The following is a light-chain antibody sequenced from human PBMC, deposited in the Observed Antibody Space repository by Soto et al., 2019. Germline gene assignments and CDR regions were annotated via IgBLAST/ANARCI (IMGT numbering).Light chain of an antibody. V-gene: IGKV1-39*01. CDR1: ESISNY. Sequence: IQMTQSPSSLSAFVGDRVTITCRASESISNYLNWYQQKPGKAPKLLIYAASSLQSGVPSRFSGSGSGTDFTHTISSLQPEDFATYYCQQSYSTPLTFGGGTKVEI. J-gene: IGKJ4*01. CDR3: QQSYSTPLT. CDR2: AAS.